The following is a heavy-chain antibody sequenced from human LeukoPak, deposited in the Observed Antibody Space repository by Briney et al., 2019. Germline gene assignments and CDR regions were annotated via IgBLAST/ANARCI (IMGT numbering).Heavy chain of an antibody. Sequence: ASLKVSCKASGYTLNTYGVSWVRRAAGQGLEWMGWISTYNGNKKYAQKFQGRVTMTTDTSTSTTYRELRSLRSDDTGVYHCVRVTDGSGYGALDFWGQGTMVTVSS. CDR1: GYTLNTYG. V-gene: IGHV1-18*01. D-gene: IGHD3-22*01. CDR3: VRVTDGSGYGALDF. J-gene: IGHJ3*01. CDR2: ISTYNGNK.